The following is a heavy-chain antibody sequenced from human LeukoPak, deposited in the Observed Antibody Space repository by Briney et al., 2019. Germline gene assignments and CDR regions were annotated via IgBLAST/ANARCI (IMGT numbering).Heavy chain of an antibody. Sequence: GGSLRLSCEASGFTFSTYWIHWVRQAPGQGLVWVSRIKGVFSTTIYADHVKGRFTISGDNSTSTLYLQTSSLRAEDTGVYYCLSASTTLPNLLDYWGRGPLVTVSS. CDR1: GFTFSTYW. V-gene: IGHV3-74*01. J-gene: IGHJ4*02. CDR3: LSASTTLPNLLDY. D-gene: IGHD1-14*01. CDR2: IKGVFSTT.